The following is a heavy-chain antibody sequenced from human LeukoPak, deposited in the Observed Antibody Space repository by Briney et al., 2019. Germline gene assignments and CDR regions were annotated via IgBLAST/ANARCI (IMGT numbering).Heavy chain of an antibody. D-gene: IGHD1-26*01. Sequence: GGSLRLSCAASGFTFSSFSMNWVRQAPGKGLEWVSFISSSGTSIYYADSVKGRFSISRDNAKNSLYLQMSSLRDEDTAVYYCARDDRRKSGSPRWFDPWGQGTLVTVPS. CDR2: ISSSGTSI. CDR1: GFTFSSFS. V-gene: IGHV3-48*02. CDR3: ARDDRRKSGSPRWFDP. J-gene: IGHJ5*02.